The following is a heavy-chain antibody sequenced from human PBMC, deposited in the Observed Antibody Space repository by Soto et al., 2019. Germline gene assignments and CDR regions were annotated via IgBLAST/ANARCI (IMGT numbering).Heavy chain of an antibody. CDR1: GGSFSAYY. CDR2: INHSGST. V-gene: IGHV4-34*01. CDR3: ARVRGSSWYLEYFDY. Sequence: PSETLSLTSAVYGGSFSAYYWSWIRQPPGKGLEGIGEINHSGSTNYNPSLKSRVTISVDTSKNQFSLKLSSVTAADTAVYYCARVRGSSWYLEYFDYWGQGTLVIASS. D-gene: IGHD6-13*01. J-gene: IGHJ4*02.